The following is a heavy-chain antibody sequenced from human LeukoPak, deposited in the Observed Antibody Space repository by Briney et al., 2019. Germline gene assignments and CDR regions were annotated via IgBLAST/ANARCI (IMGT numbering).Heavy chain of an antibody. J-gene: IGHJ4*02. CDR1: RGTFSKYA. D-gene: IGHD3-22*01. Sequence: SVKVSCKASRGTFSKYAISWLRQAPGQGLEWMGRIIPILNITHYAQKFQGRVTIAADKSTSTAYMELSSLRSEDTAMYYCARDDDRAREIDYWGQGTLVTVSS. V-gene: IGHV1-69*04. CDR2: IIPILNIT. CDR3: ARDDDRAREIDY.